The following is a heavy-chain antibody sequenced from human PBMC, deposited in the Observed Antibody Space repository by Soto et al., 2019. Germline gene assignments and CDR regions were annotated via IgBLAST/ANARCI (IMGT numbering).Heavy chain of an antibody. CDR1: GYTFTSYG. D-gene: IGHD2-15*01. J-gene: IGHJ6*02. Sequence: QVQLVQSGAEVKKPGASVKVSCKASGYTFTSYGLSWVRQAPGQGLEWMGWISAYNGNTNYAQKLQGRVTMTTDTSTSTAYMELRSLRSDDTAVYYCARDSGYCSGGSCPTYYYYYGMDVWGQGTTVTVSS. CDR2: ISAYNGNT. CDR3: ARDSGYCSGGSCPTYYYYYGMDV. V-gene: IGHV1-18*01.